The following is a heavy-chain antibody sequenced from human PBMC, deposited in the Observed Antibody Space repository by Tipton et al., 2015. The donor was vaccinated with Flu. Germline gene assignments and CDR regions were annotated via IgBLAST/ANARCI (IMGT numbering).Heavy chain of an antibody. V-gene: IGHV1-18*01. CDR3: ARGMKGGDSSGYPSVYSYGPDV. D-gene: IGHD3-22*01. J-gene: IGHJ6*02. CDR2: ISTKNGDT. CDR1: GYTFSDYI. Sequence: QLVQSGAEVKKPGASVKVSCKASGYTFSDYIINWVRHAPGQGLKWMGWISTKNGDTKNAHDLQGRVTMTTDTSTSTAYMELRSLRSDDTAVYYCARGMKGGDSSGYPSVYSYGPDVWGQGTTVTVSS.